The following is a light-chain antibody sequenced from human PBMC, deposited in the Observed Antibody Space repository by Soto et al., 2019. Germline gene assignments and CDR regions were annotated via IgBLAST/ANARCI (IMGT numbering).Light chain of an antibody. J-gene: IGKJ1*01. CDR1: QSVSNN. V-gene: IGKV3-15*01. Sequence: EIVMTQSPATLSVSPGERATLSCRASQSVSNNLAWYQKKPGQAHTLLIYGASTRATGIPARFSGSGSGTECTLTISSLKSEDFAFSFWPQYNNWWTFGQGT. CDR2: GAS. CDR3: PQYNNWWT.